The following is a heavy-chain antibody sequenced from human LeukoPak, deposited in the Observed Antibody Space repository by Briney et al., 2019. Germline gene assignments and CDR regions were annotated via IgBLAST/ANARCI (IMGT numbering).Heavy chain of an antibody. CDR1: GGATSSDT. D-gene: IGHD2-15*01. CDR2: IHSSGST. CDR3: ARDFRYCSGGGCINWFDP. J-gene: IGHJ5*02. V-gene: IGHV4-4*07. Sequence: SETLSLTCTISGGATSSDTWTWIRQPAGKGPEWIGRIHSSGSTKYNPSLQSRISISVDKSKNQFSLRLTSLTAADTAVYYCARDFRYCSGGGCINWFDPWGQGTLVTVSS.